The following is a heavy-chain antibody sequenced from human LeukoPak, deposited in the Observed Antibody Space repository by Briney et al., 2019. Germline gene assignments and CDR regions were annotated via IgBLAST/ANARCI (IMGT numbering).Heavy chain of an antibody. Sequence: GGSLRLSCAASGFTFSSYSMIWVRQAPGKGLEWVSSISSSSFYIYYADSVKGRFTISRDNAKNSLYLQMNSLRAEDTAVYYCARGEDRNSYSYYMDVWGKGTTVTVSS. CDR3: ARGEDRNSYSYYMDV. CDR1: GFTFSSYS. D-gene: IGHD1-26*01. CDR2: ISSSSFYI. V-gene: IGHV3-21*01. J-gene: IGHJ6*03.